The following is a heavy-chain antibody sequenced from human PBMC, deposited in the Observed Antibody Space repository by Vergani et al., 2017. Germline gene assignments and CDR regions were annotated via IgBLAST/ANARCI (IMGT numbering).Heavy chain of an antibody. D-gene: IGHD6-13*01. V-gene: IGHV4-34*01. CDR1: GGSFSGYY. J-gene: IGHJ5*02. CDR2: INHSGST. CDR3: ARLSIAAAWFDP. Sequence: QVQLQQWGAGLLKPSETLSLTCAVYGGSFSGYYWSWIRQPPGKGLEWIGEINHSGSTNYNPSLKSRVTISVDTSKNQFSLKLSSVTAADTAVYYCARLSIAAAWFDPWGQGTLVTVSS.